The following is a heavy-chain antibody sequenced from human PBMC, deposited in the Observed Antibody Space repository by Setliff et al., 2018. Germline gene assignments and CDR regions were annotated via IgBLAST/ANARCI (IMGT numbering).Heavy chain of an antibody. V-gene: IGHV4-4*08. Sequence: SETLSLTCTVSGGSIRNYYWSWIRQPPGKGLEWIGYIQTGGSTNYNPSLKSRVNISVDTSKKQFSLKLSSVTAADTAVYYCARGGGRIRQLGATGVHTFDIWGQGTVVTVS. CDR3: ARGGGRIRQLGATGVHTFDI. J-gene: IGHJ3*02. CDR2: IQTGGST. D-gene: IGHD1-26*01. CDR1: GGSIRNYY.